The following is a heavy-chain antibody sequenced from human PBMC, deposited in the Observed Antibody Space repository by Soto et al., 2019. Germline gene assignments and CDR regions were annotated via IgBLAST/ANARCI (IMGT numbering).Heavy chain of an antibody. CDR3: VSREGYTRDSIREY. Sequence: PGESLKISCKGSGYSFTNYFITWVRQMPGKGLEWIGIIDPGDSYTNYSPSFQGHVTISADKSISTAYLQLTRLRASDTAVYYCVSREGYTRDSIREYWGQGTQVTVSS. CDR1: GYSFTNYF. CDR2: IDPGDSYT. J-gene: IGHJ4*02. D-gene: IGHD2-2*02. V-gene: IGHV5-10-1*01.